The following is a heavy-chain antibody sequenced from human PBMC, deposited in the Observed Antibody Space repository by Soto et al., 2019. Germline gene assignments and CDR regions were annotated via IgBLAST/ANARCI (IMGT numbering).Heavy chain of an antibody. D-gene: IGHD3-10*01. CDR1: GFTFDDYA. J-gene: IGHJ3*02. Sequence: EVQLVESGGGLVQPGRSLRLSCAASGFTFDDYAMHWVRQAPGKGLEWVSGVSWNSGSIGYADSVKGRFTISRDNAKNSLYLQMNSLRAEDTALYYCVKDMSTFADAFDIWGQGTMVTVSS. CDR2: VSWNSGSI. CDR3: VKDMSTFADAFDI. V-gene: IGHV3-9*01.